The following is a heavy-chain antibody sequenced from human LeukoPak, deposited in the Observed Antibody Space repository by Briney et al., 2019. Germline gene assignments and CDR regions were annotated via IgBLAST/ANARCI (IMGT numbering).Heavy chain of an antibody. CDR1: GGSFSGYY. D-gene: IGHD3-3*01. CDR3: ASYDFWSGRSFDY. Sequence: SETLSLTCAVYGGSFSGYYWSWIRQPPVKGLEWIGEINHSGSTNYNPSLKSRVTISVDTSKNQFSLKLSSVTAADTAVYYCASYDFWSGRSFDYWGQGTLVTVSS. J-gene: IGHJ4*02. V-gene: IGHV4-34*01. CDR2: INHSGST.